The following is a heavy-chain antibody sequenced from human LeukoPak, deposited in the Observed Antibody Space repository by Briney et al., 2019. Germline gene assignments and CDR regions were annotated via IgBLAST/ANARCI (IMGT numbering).Heavy chain of an antibody. J-gene: IGHJ6*04. V-gene: IGHV3-30*04. Sequence: GGSLRLSYAASGFTFSSYAMHWVRQAPGKGLEWVAVISYDGSNKYYADSVKGRFTISRDNSKNTLYLQMNSLRAEDTAVYYCARGLTYYYGSGKYDYYYGVDVWGKGTTVTVSS. CDR3: ARGLTYYYGSGKYDYYYGVDV. CDR2: ISYDGSNK. CDR1: GFTFSSYA. D-gene: IGHD3-10*01.